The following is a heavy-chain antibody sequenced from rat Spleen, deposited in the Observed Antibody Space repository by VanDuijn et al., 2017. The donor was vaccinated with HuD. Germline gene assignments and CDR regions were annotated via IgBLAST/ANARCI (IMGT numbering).Heavy chain of an antibody. CDR1: GFTFSNFD. Sequence: EVQLVESGGGLVQPGRSMKLSCAASGFTFSNFDMAWVRQAPTKGLEWVATISYDGSSTYYRDSVKGRFTISRDNAKSTLYLQMDSLRSEDTATYYCATMGEYWGQGVMVTVSS. CDR3: ATMGEY. D-gene: IGHD1-12*02. CDR2: ISYDGSST. V-gene: IGHV5-29*01. J-gene: IGHJ2*01.